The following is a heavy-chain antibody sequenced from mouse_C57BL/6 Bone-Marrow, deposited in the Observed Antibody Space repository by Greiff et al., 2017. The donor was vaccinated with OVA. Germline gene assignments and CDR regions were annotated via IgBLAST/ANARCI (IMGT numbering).Heavy chain of an antibody. CDR3: ARRGNDGYYLYYAMDY. CDR2: IWTGGGT. V-gene: IGHV2-9-1*01. J-gene: IGHJ4*01. Sequence: VQVVESGPGLVAPSQSLSITCTVSGFSLTSYAISWVRQPPGKGLEWLGVIWTGGGTNYNSALKSSLSISKDNSKSQVFLKMNSLQTDDTARYYCARRGNDGYYLYYAMDYWGQGTSVTVSS. CDR1: GFSLTSYA. D-gene: IGHD2-3*01.